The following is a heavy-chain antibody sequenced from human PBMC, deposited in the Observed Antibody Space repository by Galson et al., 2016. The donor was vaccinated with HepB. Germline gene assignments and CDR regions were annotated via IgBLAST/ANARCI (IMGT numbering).Heavy chain of an antibody. V-gene: IGHV3-33*01. J-gene: IGHJ6*04. CDR2: IWFDGSNE. Sequence: SLRLSCAASGFTFKNPGIHWVRQAPGKGLEWVAFIWFDGSNEEYADSVKGRFTVSRDNSKNRLYLQMNSLRAEDTAVYYCARDGQWLATYGLDGWGSGATVIFSS. CDR1: GFTFKNPG. D-gene: IGHD6-19*01. CDR3: ARDGQWLATYGLDG.